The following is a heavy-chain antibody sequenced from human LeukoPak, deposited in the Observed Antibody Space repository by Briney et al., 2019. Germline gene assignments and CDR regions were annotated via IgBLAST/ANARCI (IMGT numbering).Heavy chain of an antibody. CDR2: ITAGGDTP. D-gene: IGHD3-22*01. J-gene: IGHJ4*02. CDR1: GFTFSSNA. Sequence: GGSLRLSCVVSGFTFSSNAMTWVRQAPGKGLECVSAITAGGDTPYYADSVRGRFTISRDNSRNTLYLQLNNLRAEDTAIYYCAKAYGTNGYYQLPIDFWGQGTLVTVSS. CDR3: AKAYGTNGYYQLPIDF. V-gene: IGHV3-23*01.